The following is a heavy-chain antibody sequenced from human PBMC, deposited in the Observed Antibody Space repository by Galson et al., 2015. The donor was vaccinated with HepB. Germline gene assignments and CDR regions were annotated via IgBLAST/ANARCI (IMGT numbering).Heavy chain of an antibody. Sequence: QSGAEVKKPGESLRISCKVSGLSSGTNWIAWVRRMPEKGLELMGIIDLDDSETRYSPSFEGQVTISADGSIDTAYLQWSGLKASDSAIYFCARLRAVAAAGAGYLDYWGQGALITVSS. J-gene: IGHJ4*02. CDR2: IDLDDSET. CDR1: GLSSGTNW. CDR3: ARLRAVAAAGAGYLDY. V-gene: IGHV5-51*03. D-gene: IGHD6-13*01.